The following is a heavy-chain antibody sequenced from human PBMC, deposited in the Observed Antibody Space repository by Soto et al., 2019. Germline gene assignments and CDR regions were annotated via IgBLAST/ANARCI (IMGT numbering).Heavy chain of an antibody. CDR2: SHHGGGT. CDR1: ASPITDASY. CDR3: ARVLSLGSTWYFDY. D-gene: IGHD6-13*01. Sequence: SETLSLTCTVSASPITDASYCGCIRQPPGKGLEWIGSSHHGGGTYYNPSLKSRVTISVDTSKNQLSLKLTSVAAADAAVYYCARVLSLGSTWYFDYWGQGTQVTVSS. V-gene: IGHV4-38-2*02. J-gene: IGHJ4*02.